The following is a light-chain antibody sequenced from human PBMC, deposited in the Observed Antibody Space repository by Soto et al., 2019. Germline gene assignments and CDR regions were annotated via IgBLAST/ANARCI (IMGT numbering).Light chain of an antibody. Sequence: QSALTQPASVSGSPGQSITISCTGTGSDVGSYSYVSWYQQHPGKAPKLIIYDVTNRPSGVSHRFSGSKSGHTASLTISGLQAEDEADYYCSSYTNSNTYVFGTGTKLTVL. CDR2: DVT. V-gene: IGLV2-14*03. J-gene: IGLJ1*01. CDR3: SSYTNSNTYV. CDR1: GSDVGSYSY.